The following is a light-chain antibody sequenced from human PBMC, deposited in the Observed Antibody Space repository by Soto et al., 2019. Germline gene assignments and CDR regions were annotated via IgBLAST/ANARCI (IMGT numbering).Light chain of an antibody. CDR3: QQSYTTPRT. V-gene: IGKV4-1*01. J-gene: IGKJ1*01. Sequence: DIVMTQSPDSLAVSLGERATINCKSSQSVLHSSNNENYLAWYQQKPRQPPKLLIYWASTRKSGVPDRFSGSGSGTDFTLTISSLQAEDVAVYYCQQSYTTPRTFGQGTKVEIK. CDR2: WAS. CDR1: QSVLHSSNNENY.